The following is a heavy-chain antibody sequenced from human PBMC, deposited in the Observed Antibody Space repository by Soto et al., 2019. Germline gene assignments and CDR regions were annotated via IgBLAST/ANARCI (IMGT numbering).Heavy chain of an antibody. D-gene: IGHD1-1*01. J-gene: IGHJ4*02. CDR3: ARDRVLTIDY. CDR1: GYTFTSYA. V-gene: IGHV1-3*05. Sequence: QVQLVQSGAEEKKPGASVKVSCKASGYTFTSYAMPWVRQAPGQRLEWMGGINADNGNINYSQKFQGRVTITRDTTASTAYMELSSLRSEDTAVYYCARDRVLTIDYWGQGTLVTVSS. CDR2: INADNGNI.